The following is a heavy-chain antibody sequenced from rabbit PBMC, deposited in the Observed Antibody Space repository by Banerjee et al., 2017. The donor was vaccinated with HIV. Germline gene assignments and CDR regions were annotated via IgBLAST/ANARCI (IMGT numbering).Heavy chain of an antibody. Sequence: QQQLEESGGGLVKPEGSLTLTCTASGFSFSSGYDMCWVRQAPGKGLEWIACIAGGSSGSTFYASWAKGRFTISKTSSTAVTLQMTSLTAADTATYFCAREAGSNYWASDLWGPGTLVTVS. CDR3: AREAGSNYWASDL. J-gene: IGHJ4*01. CDR2: IAGGSSGST. CDR1: GFSFSSGYD. V-gene: IGHV1S45*01. D-gene: IGHD8-1*01.